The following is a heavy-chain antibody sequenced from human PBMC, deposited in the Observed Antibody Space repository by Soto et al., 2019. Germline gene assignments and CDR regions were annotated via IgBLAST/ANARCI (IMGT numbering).Heavy chain of an antibody. Sequence: PGGSLRLSCAASGFTFSSYSMNWVRQAPGKGLEWVSSISSSSSYIYYADSVKGRFTISRDNAKNSLYLQMNSLRAEDTAVYYCARASERGSSWDFYYHYGMDCWGQGTTVTVSS. CDR2: ISSSSSYI. V-gene: IGHV3-21*01. CDR1: GFTFSSYS. CDR3: ARASERGSSWDFYYHYGMDC. D-gene: IGHD6-13*01. J-gene: IGHJ6*02.